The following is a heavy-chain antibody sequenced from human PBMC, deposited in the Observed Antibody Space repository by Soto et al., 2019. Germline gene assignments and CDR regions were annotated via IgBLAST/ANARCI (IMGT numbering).Heavy chain of an antibody. CDR3: ARAVEWLLRYYFDY. V-gene: IGHV1-69*05. D-gene: IGHD3-3*01. Sequence: ASVKVSCKASGGTFSSYAISWVRQAPGQGLEWMGGIIPIFGTANYAQKLQGRVTMTTDTSTSTAYMELRSLRSDDTAVYYCARAVEWLLRYYFDYWGQGTLVTVSS. J-gene: IGHJ4*02. CDR1: GGTFSSYA. CDR2: IIPIFGTA.